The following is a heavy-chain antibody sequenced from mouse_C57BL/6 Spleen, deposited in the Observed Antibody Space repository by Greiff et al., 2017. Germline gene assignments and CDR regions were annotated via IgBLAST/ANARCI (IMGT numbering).Heavy chain of an antibody. J-gene: IGHJ4*01. CDR2: INPGSGGT. CDR3: ARGAQATLVDY. CDR1: GYAFTNYL. V-gene: IGHV1-54*01. D-gene: IGHD3-2*02. Sequence: VKLLESGAELVRPGTSVKVSCKASGYAFTNYLIEWVKQRPGQGLEWIGVINPGSGGTNYNEKFKGKATLTADKSSSTAYMQLSSLTSEDSAVYFCARGAQATLVDYWGQGTSVTVAS.